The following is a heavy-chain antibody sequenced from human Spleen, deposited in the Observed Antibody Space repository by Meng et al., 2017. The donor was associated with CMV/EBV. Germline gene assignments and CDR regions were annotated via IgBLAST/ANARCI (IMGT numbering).Heavy chain of an antibody. J-gene: IGHJ4*02. Sequence: SVKVSCKASGGTFSSYAISWVRQAPGQGLEWMGGIIPIFGTANYAQKFQGRVTITTDESTSTAYMELSSLRSEDTAVYYCARGLRKSGWYGGILVGFDYWGQGTLVTVSS. CDR3: ARGLRKSGWYGGILVGFDY. V-gene: IGHV1-69*05. CDR1: GGTFSSYA. D-gene: IGHD6-19*01. CDR2: IIPIFGTA.